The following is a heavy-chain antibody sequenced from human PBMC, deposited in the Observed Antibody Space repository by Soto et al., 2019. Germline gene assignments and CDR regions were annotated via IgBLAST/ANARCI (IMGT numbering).Heavy chain of an antibody. Sequence: EVQLLESGGDLVQPGESLRLSCAASGFTFSTYAMTWVRQAPGKGLEWVSSISSGGDITFYADSVKGRFTISRDSSKNTLSLQMNSLRAEDTALYYCAKDDGGSRRGGAFDLWGQGTMVTVSS. J-gene: IGHJ3*01. D-gene: IGHD2-15*01. CDR2: ISSGGDIT. CDR3: AKDDGGSRRGGAFDL. V-gene: IGHV3-23*01. CDR1: GFTFSTYA.